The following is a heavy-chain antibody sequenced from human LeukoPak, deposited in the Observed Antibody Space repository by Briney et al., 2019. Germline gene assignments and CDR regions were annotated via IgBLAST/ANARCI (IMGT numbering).Heavy chain of an antibody. CDR1: GGSISSYY. V-gene: IGHV4-59*01. D-gene: IGHD3-22*01. Sequence: SETLSLTCTVSGGSISSYYWSWIRQPPGKGLEWIGYIYYSGSTNYNPSLKSRVTISVDTSKNQFSLKLSSVTAADTAVYYCARDQMGTYYYDSSGYYYMDVWGKGTTVTVSS. CDR3: ARDQMGTYYYDSSGYYYMDV. CDR2: IYYSGST. J-gene: IGHJ6*03.